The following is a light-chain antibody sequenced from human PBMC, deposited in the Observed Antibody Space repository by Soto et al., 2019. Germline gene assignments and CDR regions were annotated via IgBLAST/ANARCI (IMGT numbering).Light chain of an antibody. CDR2: TTS. CDR3: LQGYTFPLT. CDR1: QDITND. J-gene: IGKJ4*01. V-gene: IGKV1-6*02. Sequence: IQMTQSPSCLSASVGDRGTMTCRASQDITNDLGWYGQKPGKAPKLIXNTTSTLQSGVPSRFSGSGSGTHFTLTISSLQPEDFETYFCLQGYTFPLTFGGGTKVDIK.